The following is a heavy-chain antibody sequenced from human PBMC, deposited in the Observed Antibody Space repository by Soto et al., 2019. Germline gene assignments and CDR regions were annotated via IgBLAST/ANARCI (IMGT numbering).Heavy chain of an antibody. Sequence: EVQLVESGGGLIQPGGSLRLSCAASGFTVSSNYMSWVRQAPGKGLEWVSVIYSGGSTYYADSVKDRFTISRDNSKNTLYIQMNSLKSEDTAVNYCARSGGWYGDYYSYRMDVWGPGPAVTFCS. CDR3: ARSGGWYGDYYSYRMDV. J-gene: IGHJ6*02. CDR2: IYSGGST. CDR1: GFTVSSNY. D-gene: IGHD6-19*01. V-gene: IGHV3-53*01.